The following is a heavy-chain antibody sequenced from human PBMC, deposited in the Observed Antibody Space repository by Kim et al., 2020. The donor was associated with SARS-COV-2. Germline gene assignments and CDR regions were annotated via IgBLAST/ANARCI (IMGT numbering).Heavy chain of an antibody. CDR3: ARGGGYCSSTSCYGVGVFGLDY. Sequence: SETLSLTCAVYGGSFSGYYWSWIRQPPGKGLEWIGEINHSGSTNYNPSLKSRVTISVDTSKNQFSLKLSSVTAADTAVYYCARGGGYCSSTSCYGVGVFGLDYWGQGTLVTVSS. CDR1: GGSFSGYY. D-gene: IGHD2-2*01. J-gene: IGHJ4*02. CDR2: INHSGST. V-gene: IGHV4-34*01.